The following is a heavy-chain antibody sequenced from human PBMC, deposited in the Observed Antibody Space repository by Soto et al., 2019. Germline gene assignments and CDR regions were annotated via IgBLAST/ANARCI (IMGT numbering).Heavy chain of an antibody. CDR2: IYPNSGGT. J-gene: IGHJ6*02. CDR3: ARAGSATGTPNYYYYYGMDV. CDR1: GYNFTGYY. D-gene: IGHD1-1*01. V-gene: IGHV1-2*04. Sequence: ASVKVSCRASGYNFTGYYMHWVRQAPGQGLEWMGWIYPNSGGTNYPQKFQGWVTMTRDMSSLRAYMELSRLRSDDTAVYFCARAGSATGTPNYYYYYGMDVWGRVTTVTVSS.